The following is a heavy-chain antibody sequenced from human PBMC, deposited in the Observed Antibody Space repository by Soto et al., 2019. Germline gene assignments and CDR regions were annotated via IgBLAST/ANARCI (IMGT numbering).Heavy chain of an antibody. J-gene: IGHJ4*02. CDR1: GFTFSSYS. D-gene: IGHD3-3*01. CDR2: ISSSSSTI. V-gene: IGHV3-48*01. CDR3: ARAPAIRFLEWLLHHWLDY. Sequence: GGSLRLSCAASGFTFSSYSMNWVRQAPGKGLEWVSYISSSSSTIYYADSVKGRFTISRDNAKNSLYLQMNSLRAEDTAVYYCARAPAIRFLEWLLHHWLDYWGQGTLVTVSS.